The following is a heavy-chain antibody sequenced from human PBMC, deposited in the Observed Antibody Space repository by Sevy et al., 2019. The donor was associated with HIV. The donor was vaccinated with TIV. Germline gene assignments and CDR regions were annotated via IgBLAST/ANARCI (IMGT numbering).Heavy chain of an antibody. CDR2: TYSRSTWRK. Sequence: KQSRTVSLTCAISGDTVSSDSAAWSWIRQSPARGLEWLGRTYSRSTWRKESATSLNSRMTINPDTSKNQFSLQLNSMTPEDTAVYYSTRDHNFVLDYWGQGVPVTVSS. CDR1: GDTVSSDSAA. CDR3: TRDHNFVLDY. D-gene: IGHD1-20*01. V-gene: IGHV6-1*01. J-gene: IGHJ4*02.